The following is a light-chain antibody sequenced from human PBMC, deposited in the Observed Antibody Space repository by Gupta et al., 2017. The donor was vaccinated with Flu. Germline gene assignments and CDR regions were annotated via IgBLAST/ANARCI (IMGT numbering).Light chain of an antibody. Sequence: QSVLAQPPSASGTPGQRVAPSCSGSRSNIGSNSVNWYQQVPGTAPKLVIYGNNQRPSGVSDRFSGSKSGTSASLAISGLQSEDEADYYCAAWDDSLNGHYVFGTGTKVTVV. CDR3: AAWDDSLNGHYV. V-gene: IGLV1-44*01. J-gene: IGLJ1*01. CDR1: RSNIGSNS. CDR2: GNN.